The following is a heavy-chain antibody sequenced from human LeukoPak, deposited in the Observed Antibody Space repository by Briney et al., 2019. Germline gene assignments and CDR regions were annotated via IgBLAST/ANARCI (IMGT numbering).Heavy chain of an antibody. D-gene: IGHD1-26*01. J-gene: IGHJ3*02. CDR2: IYYSGST. CDR1: GGSISSYY. CDR3: ARMGATQAFDI. V-gene: IGHV4-59*12. Sequence: SETLSLTCTVSGGSISSYYWSWIRQPPGKGLEWIGYIYYSGSTNYNPSLKSRVTMSVDTSKNQFSLKLSSVTAADTAVYYCARMGATQAFDIWGQGTMVTVSS.